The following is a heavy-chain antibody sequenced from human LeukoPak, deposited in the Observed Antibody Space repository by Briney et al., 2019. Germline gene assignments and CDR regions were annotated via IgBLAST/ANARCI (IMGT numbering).Heavy chain of an antibody. CDR2: ISYDGSNK. J-gene: IGHJ4*02. CDR3: AKKNRDIVVVPAATYDY. Sequence: GGSLRLSCAASGFTFSSYAMHWVRQAPGKGLECVAVISYDGSNKYYADSVKGRFTISRDNSKNTLYLQMNSLRAEDTAVYYCAKKNRDIVVVPAATYDYWGQGTLVTVSS. D-gene: IGHD2-2*01. CDR1: GFTFSSYA. V-gene: IGHV3-30-3*01.